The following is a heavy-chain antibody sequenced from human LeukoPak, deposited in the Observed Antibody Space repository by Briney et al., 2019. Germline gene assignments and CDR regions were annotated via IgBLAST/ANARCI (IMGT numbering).Heavy chain of an antibody. D-gene: IGHD2-15*01. CDR1: GGSISSYY. CDR2: IYYSGST. J-gene: IGHJ5*02. CDR3: AREGYCSGGSCYLNWFDP. V-gene: IGHV4-59*01. Sequence: SETLSLTCTVSGGSISSYYWSWIRQPPGKGLEWLGYIYYSGSTNYNPSLKSRVTISVDTAKNQFSLKLSSVTAADTAVYYCAREGYCSGGSCYLNWFDPWGQGTLVTVSS.